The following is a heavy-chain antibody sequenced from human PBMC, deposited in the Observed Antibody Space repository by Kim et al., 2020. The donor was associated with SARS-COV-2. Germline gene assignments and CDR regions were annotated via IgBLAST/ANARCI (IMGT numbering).Heavy chain of an antibody. Sequence: GGSLRLSCAASGFTFSTSAMSWVRQAPGKGLEWVSDIGTNGETVHYSDFVKGRFTISRDNSKSTLYLQMNSLGAEDTALYYCAKMGTIGWGHFYRWGQGALVTVSS. CDR3: AKMGTIGWGHFYR. V-gene: IGHV3-23*01. J-gene: IGHJ5*02. CDR2: IGTNGETV. CDR1: GFTFSTSA. D-gene: IGHD6-19*01.